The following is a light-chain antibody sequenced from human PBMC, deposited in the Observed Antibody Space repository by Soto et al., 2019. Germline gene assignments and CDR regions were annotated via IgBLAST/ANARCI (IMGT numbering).Light chain of an antibody. CDR1: SSDVGSSNL. CDR2: EVS. J-gene: IGLJ1*01. Sequence: QSELTQPASMSGSPGQSIAFSCTGTSSDVGSSNLVSWYQQHPGKAPKLLIYEVSKRPSGVSNRFSGSKSGNTASLTISGLQAEDEADYYCCSYAGSSTHVFGTGTKVTVL. CDR3: CSYAGSSTHV. V-gene: IGLV2-23*02.